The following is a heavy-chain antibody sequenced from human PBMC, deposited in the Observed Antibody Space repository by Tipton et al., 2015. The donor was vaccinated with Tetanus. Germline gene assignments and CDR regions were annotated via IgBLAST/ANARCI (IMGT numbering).Heavy chain of an antibody. D-gene: IGHD1-14*01. Sequence: TLSLTCTVSGGSVSSGSYYWSWVRQPPGKGLEYIGYILYGKSTHYNPSLKSRVSMSADPAKNQFSLKLSSVTAADTAVYYCARGTGDYWGQGTLVTVSS. CDR3: ARGTGDY. V-gene: IGHV4-61*01. J-gene: IGHJ4*02. CDR2: ILYGKST. CDR1: GGSVSSGSYY.